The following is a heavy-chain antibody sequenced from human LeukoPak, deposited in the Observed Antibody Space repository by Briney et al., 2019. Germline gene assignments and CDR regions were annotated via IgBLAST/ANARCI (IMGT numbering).Heavy chain of an antibody. J-gene: IGHJ6*02. D-gene: IGHD6-13*01. Sequence: ASVKVSCKASGGTFSSYAISWVRQAPGQGLEWMGGMIPIFGTANSAQKFQGRVTITADESTSTAYMELSSLRSEDTAVYYCARNWPQLEYYYYYGMDVWGQGTTVTVSS. CDR2: MIPIFGTA. V-gene: IGHV1-69*13. CDR1: GGTFSSYA. CDR3: ARNWPQLEYYYYYGMDV.